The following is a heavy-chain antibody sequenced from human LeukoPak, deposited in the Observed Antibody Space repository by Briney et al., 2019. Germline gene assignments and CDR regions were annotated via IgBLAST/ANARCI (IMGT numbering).Heavy chain of an antibody. J-gene: IGHJ4*02. V-gene: IGHV1-2*02. CDR2: INPNSGGT. CDR3: ARSHVDTALKVRKNFDY. Sequence: ASVKVSCKASGYTFTGYYMHWVRQAPGQGLEWMGWINPNSGGTNYAQKFQGRVTMTRDPSISTAYMELSRLRSDDTAVYYCARSHVDTALKVRKNFDYWGQGTLVTVPS. D-gene: IGHD5-18*01. CDR1: GYTFTGYY.